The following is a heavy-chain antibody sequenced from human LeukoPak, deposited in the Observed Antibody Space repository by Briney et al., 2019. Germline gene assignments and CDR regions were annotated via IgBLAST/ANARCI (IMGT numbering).Heavy chain of an antibody. Sequence: SETLSLTCAVSGYSISSVYFWGWLRRPPGKGLEWIGTIDHSGSTYYNPSLKSRVTMSVDTSKNQFSLNLPSVTAADTAFYYCARNGGYGKFDYWGQGTLVTVSS. J-gene: IGHJ4*02. CDR1: GYSISSVYF. D-gene: IGHD1-26*01. V-gene: IGHV4-38-2*01. CDR2: IDHSGST. CDR3: ARNGGYGKFDY.